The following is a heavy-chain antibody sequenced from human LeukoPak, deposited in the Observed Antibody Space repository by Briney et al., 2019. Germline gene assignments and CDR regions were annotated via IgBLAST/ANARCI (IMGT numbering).Heavy chain of an antibody. D-gene: IGHD4-17*01. CDR1: GFTFSSYS. V-gene: IGHV3-21*01. CDR2: ISTTSTYI. Sequence: PGGSLRLSCAASGFTFSSYSMSWVRQAPGKGLEWVSSISTTSTYIYYADSVKGRFTISRDNARNSLYLQMNSLRAEDTAVYYCAKDPGVYYGDYYFDYWGQGTLVTVSS. J-gene: IGHJ4*02. CDR3: AKDPGVYYGDYYFDY.